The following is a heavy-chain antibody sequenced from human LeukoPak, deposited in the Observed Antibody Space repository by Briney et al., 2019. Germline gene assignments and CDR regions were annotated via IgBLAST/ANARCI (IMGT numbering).Heavy chain of an antibody. D-gene: IGHD3-3*01. CDR2: IYPGDSDT. CDR3: ARLSYDFWSGYPLDY. Sequence: ESLKISCKGSGYSFTSYWIGWVRQMPGKGLEWMGIIYPGDSDTRYSPSFQGQVTISADKSISIAYLQWSSLKASDTAMYYCARLSYDFWSGYPLDYWGQGTLVTVSS. CDR1: GYSFTSYW. J-gene: IGHJ4*02. V-gene: IGHV5-51*01.